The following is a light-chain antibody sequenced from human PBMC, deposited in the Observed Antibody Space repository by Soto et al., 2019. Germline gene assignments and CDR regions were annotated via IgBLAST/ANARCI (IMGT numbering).Light chain of an antibody. CDR2: GNS. CDR1: SSNIGAGYD. Sequence: HSVLAQPPSVSGAPGQKVTISCTGSSSNIGAGYDLHWYQQLPGTAPKLLLYGNSNRPSGVPDRFSGSKSGTSASLAITGLQAEDEADYYCQSYDSSLSAYVFGTGTKLTVL. CDR3: QSYDSSLSAYV. V-gene: IGLV1-40*01. J-gene: IGLJ1*01.